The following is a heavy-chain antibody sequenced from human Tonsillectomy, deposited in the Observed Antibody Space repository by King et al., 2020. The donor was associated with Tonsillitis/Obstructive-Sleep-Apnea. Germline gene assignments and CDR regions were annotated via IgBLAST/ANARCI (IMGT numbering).Heavy chain of an antibody. V-gene: IGHV5-10-1*01. J-gene: IGHJ5*02. CDR3: ARQSYSSSSAAWFDP. Sequence: EVQLVESGAEVKKPGESLRISCKGSGYSFTSYWISWVRQMPGKGREWMGRIDSSVSYTNYSPSFQGHVTISADKSIRPDYLQWSSLKASDTAMYYCARQSYSSSSAAWFDPWGQGTLVTVSS. D-gene: IGHD6-6*01. CDR2: IDSSVSYT. CDR1: GYSFTSYW.